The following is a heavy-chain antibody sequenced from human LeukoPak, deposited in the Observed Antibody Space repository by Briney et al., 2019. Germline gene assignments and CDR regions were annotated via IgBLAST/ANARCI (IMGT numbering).Heavy chain of an antibody. D-gene: IGHD2-8*02. CDR2: VIPAFGTA. J-gene: IGHJ4*02. V-gene: IGHV1-69*06. CDR3: ATQGIGLAGGYFDS. CDR1: GGSFSTFS. Sequence: ASVKVSCKASGGSFSTFSINWVRQAPGQGLEWMGRVIPAFGTADYSQNFQGRVTFTADMSTAAAYMDLGSLRSDDTALYYCATQGIGLAGGYFDSWGQGTRVTVSS.